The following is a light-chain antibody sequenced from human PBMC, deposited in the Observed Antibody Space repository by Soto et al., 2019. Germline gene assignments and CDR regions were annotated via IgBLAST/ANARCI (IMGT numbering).Light chain of an antibody. J-gene: IGKJ1*01. Sequence: MVLTQAPCTLSLSPGARATLSWRASQSVSSSYLAWYQQKPGQAPRLLIYGASSRDTGIPDRFSGSGSGTDFTLTISSLEPEDFAVYYCQQYGSSPETFGQGTKVDIK. CDR3: QQYGSSPET. CDR2: GAS. V-gene: IGKV3-20*01. CDR1: QSVSSSY.